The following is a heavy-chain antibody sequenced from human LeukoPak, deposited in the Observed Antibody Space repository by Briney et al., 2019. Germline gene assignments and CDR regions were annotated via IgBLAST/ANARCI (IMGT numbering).Heavy chain of an antibody. J-gene: IGHJ4*02. Sequence: GGSLRLSCAASGFTFSSYWMHWVRQAPGKGLVWVSSIISSGSYIYYADSVKGRFTISRDNAKNSLYLQMNSLRAEDTAVYYCARDFGGYCSSSNCYLGWLDYWGQGTLVTVSS. V-gene: IGHV3-21*03. CDR2: IISSGSYI. CDR3: ARDFGGYCSSSNCYLGWLDY. D-gene: IGHD2-2*01. CDR1: GFTFSSYW.